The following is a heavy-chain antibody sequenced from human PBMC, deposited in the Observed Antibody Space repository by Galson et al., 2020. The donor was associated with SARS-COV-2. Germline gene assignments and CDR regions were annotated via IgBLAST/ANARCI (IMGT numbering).Heavy chain of an antibody. V-gene: IGHV4-34*01. J-gene: IGHJ5*02. CDR3: ARFSGYDSSGYYH. Sequence: SETLSLTCVVYGGSFSGYYWSWIRQPPGKGLEWIGEINHSGSTNYNPSLKSRVTISVDTSKNQFSLKLSSVTASDTAVYYCARFSGYDSSGYYHWGQGTLVTVSS. D-gene: IGHD3-22*01. CDR2: INHSGST. CDR1: GGSFSGYY.